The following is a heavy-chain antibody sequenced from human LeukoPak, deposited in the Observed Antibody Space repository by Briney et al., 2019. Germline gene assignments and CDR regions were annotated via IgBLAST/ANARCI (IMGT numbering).Heavy chain of an antibody. J-gene: IGHJ6*02. CDR3: ARNNDMDV. V-gene: IGHV3-7*03. CDR2: VNKDGSEK. CDR1: GFLLSNHW. D-gene: IGHD1/OR15-1a*01. Sequence: GSLRLSCAASGFLLSNHWMTWVRQAPGKGPEWVANVNKDGSEKYYVDSVKGRFTISRDTAKNSLYLQMNNLRAEDTALYYCARNNDMDVWGQGTTVTVSS.